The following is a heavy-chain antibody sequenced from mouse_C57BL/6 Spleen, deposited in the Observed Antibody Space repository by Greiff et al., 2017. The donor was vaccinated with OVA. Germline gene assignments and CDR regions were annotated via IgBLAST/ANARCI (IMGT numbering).Heavy chain of an antibody. CDR3: TTRGGNYAMDY. V-gene: IGHV14-4*01. J-gene: IGHJ4*01. CDR2: IDPENGDT. Sequence: VQLLQSGAELVRPGASVKLSCTASGFNIKDDYMHWVKQRPEQGLEWIGWIDPENGDTESASKFQGKATITADTSSNTAYLQLSSLTSEDTAVYYCTTRGGNYAMDYWGQGTSVTVSS. CDR1: GFNIKDDY.